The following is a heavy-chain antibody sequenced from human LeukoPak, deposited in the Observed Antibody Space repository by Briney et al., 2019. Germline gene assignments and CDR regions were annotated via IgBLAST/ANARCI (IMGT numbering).Heavy chain of an antibody. J-gene: IGHJ5*02. D-gene: IGHD1-1*01. V-gene: IGHV4-38-2*01. CDR3: ARVLETNWFDP. Sequence: SETLSLTCAVSGYSISSGYYWGWIRQPPGKGLEWIGSIYHSGSTYHNPSLKSRVTISVDTSKNQFSLKLSSVTAADTAVYYCARVLETNWFDPWGQGTLVTVSS. CDR2: IYHSGST. CDR1: GYSISSGYY.